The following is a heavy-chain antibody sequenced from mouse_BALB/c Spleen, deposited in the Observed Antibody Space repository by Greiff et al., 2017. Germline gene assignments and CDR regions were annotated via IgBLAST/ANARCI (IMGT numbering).Heavy chain of an antibody. V-gene: IGHV5-6*02. Sequence: EVMLVESGGDLVKPGGSLKLSCAASGFTFSSYGMSWVRQTPDKRLEWVATISSGGSYTYYPDSVKGRFTISRDNAKNTLYLQMSSLKSEDTAMYYCARRGELGFAYWGQGTLVTVSA. CDR2: ISSGGSYT. CDR3: ARRGELGFAY. D-gene: IGHD4-1*01. J-gene: IGHJ3*01. CDR1: GFTFSSYG.